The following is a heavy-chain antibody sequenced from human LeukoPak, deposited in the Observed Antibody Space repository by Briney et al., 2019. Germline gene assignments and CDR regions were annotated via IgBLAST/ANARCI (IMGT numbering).Heavy chain of an antibody. D-gene: IGHD2-8*01. CDR3: VRDRCTNGVCYPDY. CDR1: GFTFSSYG. CDR2: IWYDGSNK. J-gene: IGHJ4*02. V-gene: IGHV3-33*01. Sequence: PGGSLRLSCAASGFTFSSYGMHWVRQAPGKGLEWVAVIWYDGSNKYYADSVKGRFTISRDNSKNTLYLQMNSLRDEDTAVYYCVRDRCTNGVCYPDYWGQGTLVTVSS.